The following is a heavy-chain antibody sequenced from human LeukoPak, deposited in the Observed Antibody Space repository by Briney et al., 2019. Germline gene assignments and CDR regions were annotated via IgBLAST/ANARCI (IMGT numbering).Heavy chain of an antibody. V-gene: IGHV4-39*07. CDR2: IYLRGGT. D-gene: IGHD3-3*01. J-gene: IGHJ6*03. Sequence: SETLSLTCTVSGASISSSSYDCGWIRQPPGKGLEWFRSIYLRGGTYYNPSRQSRVNISVDTSKHQFSLKLSSVTAADTAVYYCARSGLAYYDFWSGYYMDVWGKGTTGTVSS. CDR3: ARSGLAYYDFWSGYYMDV. CDR1: GASISSSSYD.